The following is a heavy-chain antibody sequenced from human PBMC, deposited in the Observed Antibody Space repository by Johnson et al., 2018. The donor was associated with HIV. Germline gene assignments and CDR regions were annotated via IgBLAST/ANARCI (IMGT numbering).Heavy chain of an antibody. V-gene: IGHV3-66*01. D-gene: IGHD5-24*01. J-gene: IGHJ3*02. Sequence: VLLVESGGGLVKPGGSLRLSCAASGFTISSKYFNWVRQAPGKGLEWVSVIYIGGSTYYADSVKGRFTISRDNSKNTLYLQMNSLRAEDTAIYYCARGRGWWLQLGGAFDIWGQGTMVTVSS. CDR1: GFTISSKY. CDR2: IYIGGST. CDR3: ARGRGWWLQLGGAFDI.